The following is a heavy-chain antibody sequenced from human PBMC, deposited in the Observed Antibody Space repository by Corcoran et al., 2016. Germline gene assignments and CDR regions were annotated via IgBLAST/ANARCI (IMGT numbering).Heavy chain of an antibody. D-gene: IGHD6-13*01. CDR3: LRGPRGSSWHWFDP. CDR2: TYYSSKWYN. V-gene: IGHV6-1*01. CDR1: GDSVSSNSAA. Sequence: QVQLQLSGPGLVKPSQTLSLTCAISGDSVSSNSAAWNWIRQSPSRGLEWLGRTYYSSKWYNDYAASVKSRITIVPDTSRNQFSLHLNSVTPDDTAVCYCLRGPRGSSWHWFDPWGQGTLVTVSS. J-gene: IGHJ5*02.